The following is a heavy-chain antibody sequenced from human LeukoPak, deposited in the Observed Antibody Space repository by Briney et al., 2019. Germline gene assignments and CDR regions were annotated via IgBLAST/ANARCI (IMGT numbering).Heavy chain of an antibody. J-gene: IGHJ3*02. CDR1: GFTFSSYS. D-gene: IGHD1-26*01. V-gene: IGHV3-21*01. CDR3: ARVREWELRYDAFDI. CDR2: ISSSSSYI. Sequence: GGSLRLSCAASGFTFSSYSMNWVRQAPGKGLEWVSSISSSSSYIYYADSVKGRFTTSGDNAKNSLYLQMNSLRAEDTAVYYCARVREWELRYDAFDIWGQGTMVTVSS.